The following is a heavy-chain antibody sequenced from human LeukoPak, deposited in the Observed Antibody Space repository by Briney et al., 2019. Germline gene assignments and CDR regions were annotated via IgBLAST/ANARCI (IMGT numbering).Heavy chain of an antibody. Sequence: GGSLRLSCAASGFTFSDYWMSWMRQAPGKGLEWVANIKYDGDEEYYVDSVKGRFTISRDNAKNSLYLQLNSLRVEATAVYYCKSGGAAPGSFDNWGQGTLVTVSP. CDR3: KSGGAAPGSFDN. CDR2: IKYDGDEE. D-gene: IGHD6-13*01. J-gene: IGHJ4*02. CDR1: GFTFSDYW. V-gene: IGHV3-7*01.